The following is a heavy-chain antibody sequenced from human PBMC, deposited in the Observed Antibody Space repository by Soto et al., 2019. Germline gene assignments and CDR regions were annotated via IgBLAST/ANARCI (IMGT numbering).Heavy chain of an antibody. CDR2: IYWNDDK. V-gene: IGHV2-5*01. J-gene: IGHJ4*02. CDR1: GFSLSTRGVG. Sequence: SGPTLVNPTPTLTLTCNFSGFSLSTRGVGVGWIRQPPGKALEWLALIYWNDDKRSNPSVRSRLTITKDSSKNQVVLRLTNMDPVDTATYYCAHTAYSSKWYWGYFDYWGQGSPVTVSS. CDR3: AHTAYSSKWYWGYFDY. D-gene: IGHD6-13*01.